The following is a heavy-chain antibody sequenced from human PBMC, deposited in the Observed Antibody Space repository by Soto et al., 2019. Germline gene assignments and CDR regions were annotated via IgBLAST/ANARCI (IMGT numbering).Heavy chain of an antibody. D-gene: IGHD6-6*01. CDR1: GFTFSSYG. J-gene: IGHJ4*02. V-gene: IGHV3-30*18. CDR2: ISYDGSNK. CDR3: AKEGDSSSTEPLYYFDY. Sequence: GGSLRLSCAASGFTFSSYGMHWVRQAPGKGLEWVAVISYDGSNKYYADSVKGRFTISRDNSKNTLYLQMNSLRAEDTAVYYCAKEGDSSSTEPLYYFDYWGQGTLVTVSS.